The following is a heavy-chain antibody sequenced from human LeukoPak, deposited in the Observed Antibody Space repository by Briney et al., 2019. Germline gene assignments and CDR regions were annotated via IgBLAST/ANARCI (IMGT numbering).Heavy chain of an antibody. CDR1: GGSISSYY. Sequence: SETLSLTCTVSGGSISSYYWSWIRQPPGKGLEWIWYIYYSGSTNYNPSLKSRVTISVDTSKNQFSLKLSSVTAADTAVYYCARLSSGSRSDAFDIWGQGTMVTVSS. J-gene: IGHJ3*02. V-gene: IGHV4-59*01. D-gene: IGHD3-22*01. CDR3: ARLSSGSRSDAFDI. CDR2: IYYSGST.